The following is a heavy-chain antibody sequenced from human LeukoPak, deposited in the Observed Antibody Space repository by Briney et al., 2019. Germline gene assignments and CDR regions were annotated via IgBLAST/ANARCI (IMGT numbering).Heavy chain of an antibody. Sequence: TSETLSLTCTVSGGSISSSSYYWAWIRQPPGKGLEWIGNIYYSGSTYYNPSLKSRVTISVDTSKNQFSLKLSSVTAADTAVYYCARLAVAGYYYFDYWGQGTLVTVSS. J-gene: IGHJ4*02. V-gene: IGHV4-39*01. CDR3: ARLAVAGYYYFDY. CDR1: GGSISSSSYY. D-gene: IGHD6-19*01. CDR2: IYYSGST.